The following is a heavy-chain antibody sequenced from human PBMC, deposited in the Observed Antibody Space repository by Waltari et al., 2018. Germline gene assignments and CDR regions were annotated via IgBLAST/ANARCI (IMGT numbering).Heavy chain of an antibody. CDR1: GDSFSNYA. CDR2: ISPMFNPA. D-gene: IGHD4-17*01. V-gene: IGHV1-69*01. Sequence: QVQVVQSGAEVKMPGSSVRVSCKVSGDSFSNYALSWVRQAPGKGLEWVGGISPMFNPANYGQRFQARVFISADDSTDTAYMELSSLRSEDTAVYYCARGTKFGDYGDFDYWGQGTLVTVSA. CDR3: ARGTKFGDYGDFDY. J-gene: IGHJ4*02.